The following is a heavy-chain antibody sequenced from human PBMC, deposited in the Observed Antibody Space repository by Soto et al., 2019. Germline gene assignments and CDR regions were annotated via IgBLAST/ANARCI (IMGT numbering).Heavy chain of an antibody. J-gene: IGHJ4*01. CDR2: INAGNGNT. V-gene: IGHV1-3*01. CDR1: GYTFTNHA. D-gene: IGHD1-26*01. CDR3: ATDSWVRGSNKWDFDY. Sequence: QVQLVQSGAEVKKPGASVKVSCKASGYTFTNHAIYWVRQAPGQRLEWMGWINAGNGNTKYSQTFQGRVTLTRDTSASTAYMELSSLRSEDTAVYSCATDSWVRGSNKWDFDYWGQGTRVSVSS.